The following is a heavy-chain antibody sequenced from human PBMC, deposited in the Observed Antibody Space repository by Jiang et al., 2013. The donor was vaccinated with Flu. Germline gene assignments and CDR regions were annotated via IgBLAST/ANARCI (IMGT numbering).Heavy chain of an antibody. V-gene: IGHV1-69*01. CDR1: GDTFNTYS. CDR3: ARASLDHSYGSASYYYYYMDV. CDR2: IIPIFGTT. Sequence: EVKKPGSSLKVSCKASGDTFNTYSINWVRQAPGQGLEWMGDIIPIFGTTNYAQNFQGRLTITADEDTTTAYMELSSLRSEDTAVYYCARASLDHSYGSASYYYYYMDVWGKGTTVTVSS. J-gene: IGHJ6*03. D-gene: IGHD5-18*01.